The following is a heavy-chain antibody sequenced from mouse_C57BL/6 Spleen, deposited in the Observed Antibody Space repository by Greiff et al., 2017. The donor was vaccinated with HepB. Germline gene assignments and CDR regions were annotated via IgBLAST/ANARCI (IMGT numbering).Heavy chain of an antibody. Sequence: EVKLMESGPGLVKPSQTVFLTCTVTGISITTGNYRWTWIRQFPGNKLEWIGYIYYSGTITYNPSLTSRTTITRDTPKNQFFLEMNSLTAEDTATYYCARDWGDYYGSSWYFDVWGTGTTVTVSS. J-gene: IGHJ1*03. CDR3: ARDWGDYYGSSWYFDV. V-gene: IGHV3-5*01. D-gene: IGHD1-1*01. CDR2: IYYSGTI. CDR1: GISITTGNYR.